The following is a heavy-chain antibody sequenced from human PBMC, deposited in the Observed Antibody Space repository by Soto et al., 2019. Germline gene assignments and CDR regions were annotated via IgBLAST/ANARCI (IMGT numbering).Heavy chain of an antibody. D-gene: IGHD3-10*01. J-gene: IGHJ4*02. Sequence: TMSLPCSVSGGTIPSGRSSWNWIRQSPGKGLEWIAYIYHSGSTYYNPSLKSRVTISVDRSENQFSLTPTPVTAEATAVYSCARHQFHSQSSGTYLDYWGQGTLVTVSS. CDR3: ARHQFHSQSSGTYLDY. CDR2: IYHSGST. V-gene: IGHV4-30-2*06. CDR1: GGTIPSGRSS.